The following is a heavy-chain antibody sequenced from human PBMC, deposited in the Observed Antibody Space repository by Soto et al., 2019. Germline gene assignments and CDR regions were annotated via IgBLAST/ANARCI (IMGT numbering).Heavy chain of an antibody. CDR1: GYTFTSYG. CDR3: ARDRLCRYSTSCYGRTWFGP. J-gene: IGHJ5*02. CDR2: ISAYNGNT. V-gene: IGHV1-18*04. D-gene: IGHD2-2*01. Sequence: GASVKVSCKASGYTFTSYGISWVRQAPGQGLEWMGWISAYNGNTNYAQKLQGRVTMTTDTSTSTAYMELRSLRSDDTAVYYCARDRLCRYSTSCYGRTWFGPWGQGTLVTVSS.